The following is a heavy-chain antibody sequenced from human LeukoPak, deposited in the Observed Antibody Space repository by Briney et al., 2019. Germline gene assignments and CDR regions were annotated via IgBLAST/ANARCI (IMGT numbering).Heavy chain of an antibody. CDR2: ISAYNGNT. V-gene: IGHV1-18*01. Sequence: ASVKVSCKATGYTFTSYGISWVRRAPGQGLEWMGWISAYNGNTNYAQKLQGRVTMTTDTSTSTAYMELRSLRSDDTAVYYCAREGHSTHWMGYCSGGSCLLDYWGQGTLVTVSS. J-gene: IGHJ4*02. D-gene: IGHD2-15*01. CDR1: GYTFTSYG. CDR3: AREGHSTHWMGYCSGGSCLLDY.